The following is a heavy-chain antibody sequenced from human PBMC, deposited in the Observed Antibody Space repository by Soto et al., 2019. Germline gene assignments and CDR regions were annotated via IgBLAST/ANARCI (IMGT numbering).Heavy chain of an antibody. J-gene: IGHJ4*02. D-gene: IGHD3-16*02. CDR1: GGSISSHY. Sequence: PSETLSLTCTVSGGSISSHYYTWIRQPPGKGLEWIGSIYYSGSTYYNPSLKSRVTISVDTSKNQFSLKLSSVTAADTAVYYCARPSSPYDYVWGSYRRSLAYFDYWGQGTLVTVSS. CDR3: ARPSSPYDYVWGSYRRSLAYFDY. CDR2: IYYSGST. V-gene: IGHV4-39*01.